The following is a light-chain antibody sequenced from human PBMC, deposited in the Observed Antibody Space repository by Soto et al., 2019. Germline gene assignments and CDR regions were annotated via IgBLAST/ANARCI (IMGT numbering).Light chain of an antibody. CDR2: SDN. Sequence: QSVLTQPPSASGTPGQRVTISCSGSSSNIGSNPVSWYQQLPGTAPKSLIYSDNQRPPGVPDRISGSRSGTSASLAISGLQSEDEAEYYCAAWDDSLRGRVFGGGTKVTVL. CDR3: AAWDDSLRGRV. CDR1: SSNIGSNP. V-gene: IGLV1-44*01. J-gene: IGLJ2*01.